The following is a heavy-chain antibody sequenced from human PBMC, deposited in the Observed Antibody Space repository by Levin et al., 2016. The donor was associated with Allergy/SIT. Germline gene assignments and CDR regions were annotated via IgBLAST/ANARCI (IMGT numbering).Heavy chain of an antibody. D-gene: IGHD2-15*01. CDR3: VKGTYTPRVHYYFDN. Sequence: GGSLRLSCAASGFTFGTCPMIWVRQTAGKGLEYISSISASGDSTWRAHSVEGRFTISRDNSKNMVYLQMNSLSADDTAVYYCVKGTYTPRVHYYFDNWGQGTLVTVSS. V-gene: IGHV3-23*01. CDR1: GFTFGTCP. CDR2: ISASGDST. J-gene: IGHJ4*02.